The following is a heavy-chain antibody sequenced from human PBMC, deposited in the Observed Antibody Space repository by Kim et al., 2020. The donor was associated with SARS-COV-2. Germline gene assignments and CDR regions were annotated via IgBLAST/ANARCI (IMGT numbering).Heavy chain of an antibody. J-gene: IGHJ4*02. D-gene: IGHD3-22*01. Sequence: GGSLRLSCAASGFTFSSYSMNWVRQAPGKGLEWVSSISSSSSYIYYADSVKGRFTISRDNAKNSLYLQMNSLRAEDTAVYYCARSRHYYDSSGYYAFYYWGQGTLVTVSS. V-gene: IGHV3-21*01. CDR3: ARSRHYYDSSGYYAFYY. CDR2: ISSSSSYI. CDR1: GFTFSSYS.